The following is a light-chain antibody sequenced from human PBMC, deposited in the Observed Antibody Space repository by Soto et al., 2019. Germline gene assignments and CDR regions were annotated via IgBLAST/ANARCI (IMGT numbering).Light chain of an antibody. Sequence: QAVVTQPPSASGTPGQTVIISCSGSRSDIGSNSVNWYQHLPGTAPKLLIYNNNQRPSGVPARFSGSKSGTSASLAISGLQSEDEADYYCAAWDDSLTGPVFGTGTKVTVL. CDR1: RSDIGSNS. CDR3: AAWDDSLTGPV. CDR2: NNN. V-gene: IGLV1-44*01. J-gene: IGLJ1*01.